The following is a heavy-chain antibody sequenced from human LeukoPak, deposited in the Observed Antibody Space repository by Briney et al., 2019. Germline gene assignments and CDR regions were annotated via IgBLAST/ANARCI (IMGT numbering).Heavy chain of an antibody. Sequence: GASVKVSCKASGYTFTGYHLHWVRQAPGQGLEWMGRINPDRGGTDYAQKFQGRVTMTGDTSIGTAYMELSRLRSDDTAIYYCARNAYCGGDCYDSWGQGTLVIVSS. V-gene: IGHV1-2*06. J-gene: IGHJ4*02. CDR3: ARNAYCGGDCYDS. D-gene: IGHD2-21*01. CDR2: INPDRGGT. CDR1: GYTFTGYH.